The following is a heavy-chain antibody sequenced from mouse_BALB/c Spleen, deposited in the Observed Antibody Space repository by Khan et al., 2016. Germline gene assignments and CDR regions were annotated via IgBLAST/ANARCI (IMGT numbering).Heavy chain of an antibody. Sequence: QVQLKQSGAELVRPGSSVKISCKASGYAFSSYWMNWVKQRPGQGLEWIGQIYPGDGDTNYTGKFKGQATLTADKSSSTAYMQLSSLTSEDSAVFYCENLYGTREAIDYWGQGTLVTVSS. CDR3: ENLYGTREAIDY. CDR2: IYPGDGDT. CDR1: GYAFSSYW. V-gene: IGHV1-80*01. J-gene: IGHJ4*01. D-gene: IGHD4-1*01.